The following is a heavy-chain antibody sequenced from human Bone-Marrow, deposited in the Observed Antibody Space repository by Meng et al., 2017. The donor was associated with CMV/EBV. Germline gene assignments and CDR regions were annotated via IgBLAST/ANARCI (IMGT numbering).Heavy chain of an antibody. V-gene: IGHV1-18*01. J-gene: IGHJ6*02. D-gene: IGHD6-19*01. CDR1: GYTFTSYG. CDR2: ISAYNGNT. CDR3: ARDELRGAVAGSSNTVSWYYYYGMDV. Sequence: ASVKVSCKASGYTFTSYGISWVRQAPGQGLEWMGWISAYNGNTNYAQKLQGRVTMTTDTSTSTAYMELRSLRSEDTAVYYCARDELRGAVAGSSNTVSWYYYYGMDVWGQGTTVTVSS.